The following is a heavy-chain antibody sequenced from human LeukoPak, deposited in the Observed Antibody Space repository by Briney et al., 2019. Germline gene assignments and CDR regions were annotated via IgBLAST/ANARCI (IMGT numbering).Heavy chain of an antibody. Sequence: GASVKVSCKASGGTFSSYAISWVRQAPGQGLEWMGGIIPIFGTASYAQKFQGRVTITTDESTSTAYMELSSLRSEDTAVYYCARDRGEYHYYYMDVWGKGTTVTVSS. CDR2: IIPIFGTA. J-gene: IGHJ6*03. CDR3: ARDRGEYHYYYMDV. CDR1: GGTFSSYA. V-gene: IGHV1-69*05. D-gene: IGHD3-16*01.